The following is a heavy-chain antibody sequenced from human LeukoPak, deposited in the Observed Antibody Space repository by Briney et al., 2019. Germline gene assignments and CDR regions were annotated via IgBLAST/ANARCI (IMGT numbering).Heavy chain of an antibody. CDR2: TYYRSKWYN. J-gene: IGHJ5*02. CDR3: ARATGMIVVPNWFDP. D-gene: IGHD3-22*01. V-gene: IGHV6-1*01. CDR1: GDSVSSNSAA. Sequence: SQTLSLTCAISGDSVSSNSAAWNWIRQSPSRGLEWLGRTYYRSKWYNDYAVSVKSRITINPDTSKNQFSLQLNSVTPEDTAVYYCARATGMIVVPNWFDPWGQGTLVTVSA.